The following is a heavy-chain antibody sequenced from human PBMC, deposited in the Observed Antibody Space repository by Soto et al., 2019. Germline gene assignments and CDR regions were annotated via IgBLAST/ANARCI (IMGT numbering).Heavy chain of an antibody. V-gene: IGHV3-23*01. J-gene: IGHJ4*02. Sequence: GSLRLSCAASGFTFSSYAMSWVRQAPGKGLEWVSAISGSGGSTYYADSVKGRFTISRDNSKNTLYLQMNSLRAEDTAVYYCARKSYSGYDYDYWGQGTLVTVSS. CDR1: GFTFSSYA. CDR2: ISGSGGST. D-gene: IGHD5-12*01. CDR3: ARKSYSGYDYDY.